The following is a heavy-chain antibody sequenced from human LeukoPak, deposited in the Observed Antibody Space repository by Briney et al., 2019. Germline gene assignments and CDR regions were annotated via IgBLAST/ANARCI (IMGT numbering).Heavy chain of an antibody. Sequence: PSETLSLTCAVSGGSISSSNWWSWVRQPPGKGLEWIGEIYHSGSTNYNPSLKSRVTISVDKSKNQFSLKLSSVTAADTAVYYCAGHSTYGSGSYYPLGAFDIWGQGTMVTVSS. J-gene: IGHJ3*02. CDR1: GGSISSSNW. CDR2: IYHSGST. V-gene: IGHV4-4*02. D-gene: IGHD3-10*01. CDR3: AGHSTYGSGSYYPLGAFDI.